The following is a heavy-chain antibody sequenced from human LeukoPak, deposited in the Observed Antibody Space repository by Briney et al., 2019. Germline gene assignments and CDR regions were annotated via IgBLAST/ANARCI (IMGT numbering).Heavy chain of an antibody. J-gene: IGHJ4*02. CDR2: ISYDGSNK. CDR3: AKDVGNSGDY. D-gene: IGHD4-23*01. V-gene: IGHV3-30*18. CDR1: GFTFSSYG. Sequence: GRSLRLSCAASGFTFSSYGMHWVRQAPGKGLEWVAVISYDGSNKYYADSVKGRFTISRDNSKNTLYLQMNSLRVEDTAVYYCAKDVGNSGDYWGQGTLVTVSS.